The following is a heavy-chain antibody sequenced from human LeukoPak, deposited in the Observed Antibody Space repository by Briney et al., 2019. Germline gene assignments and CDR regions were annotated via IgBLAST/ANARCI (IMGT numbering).Heavy chain of an antibody. CDR1: GFTFSSYA. D-gene: IGHD3-10*01. J-gene: IGHJ5*02. CDR2: IGGSGGST. Sequence: GGSLRLSCAASGFTFSSYAMSWVRQAPGKGLEWVSAIGGSGGSTYYADSVKGRFTISRDNSKNTLYLQMNSLRAEDTAVYYCARGDYGSGSYLWFDPWGQGTLVTVSS. CDR3: ARGDYGSGSYLWFDP. V-gene: IGHV3-23*01.